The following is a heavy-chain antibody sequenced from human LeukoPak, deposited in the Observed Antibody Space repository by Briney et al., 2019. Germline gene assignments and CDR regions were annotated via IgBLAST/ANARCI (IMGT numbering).Heavy chain of an antibody. CDR2: IYTSGST. Sequence: SETLSLTCTVSGGSTSSYNWYWIRQPAGKGLEWIGLIYTSGSTNYNPSLKSRVTMSVDTSKNQFSLKLNSVTAADTAVYYCARMNRHSGGAWFDPWGQGTLVTVSS. CDR3: ARMNRHSGGAWFDP. CDR1: GGSTSSYN. J-gene: IGHJ5*02. D-gene: IGHD3-10*01. V-gene: IGHV4-4*07.